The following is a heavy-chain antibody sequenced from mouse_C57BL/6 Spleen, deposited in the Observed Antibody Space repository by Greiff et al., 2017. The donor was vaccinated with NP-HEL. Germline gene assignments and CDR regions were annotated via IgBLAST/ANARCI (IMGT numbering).Heavy chain of an antibody. CDR1: GYTFTDYE. J-gene: IGHJ3*01. CDR2: IDPETGGT. Sequence: VQLQQSGAELVRPGASVTLSCKASGYTFTDYEMHWVKQTPVHGLEWIGAIDPETGGTAYNQKFKGKAILTADKSSSTAYMELRSLTSEDSAVYYCTRGGLRAYWGQGTLVTVSA. V-gene: IGHV1-15*01. D-gene: IGHD1-1*01. CDR3: TRGGLRAY.